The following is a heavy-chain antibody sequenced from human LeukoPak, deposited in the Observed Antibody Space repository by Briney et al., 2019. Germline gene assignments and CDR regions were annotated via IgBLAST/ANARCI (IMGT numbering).Heavy chain of an antibody. CDR3: ARRQTYFDY. J-gene: IGHJ4*02. V-gene: IGHV4-59*08. CDR2: IYYSGST. Sequence: SETLSLTCTVSGGSISSYYWSWIRQPPGKGLEWIGYIYYSGSTNYNPSLKSRVTISVDTSKNQFSLKLSSVTAADTAVYYCARRQTYFDYWGQGTLVTVSS. CDR1: GGSISSYY.